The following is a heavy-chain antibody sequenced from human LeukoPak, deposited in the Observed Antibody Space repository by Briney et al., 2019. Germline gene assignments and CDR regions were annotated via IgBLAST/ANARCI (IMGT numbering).Heavy chain of an antibody. CDR3: AKDIGMATIIVGFDY. CDR1: GFTFDDYA. CDR2: VSWNSGSI. V-gene: IGHV3-9*01. D-gene: IGHD5-24*01. J-gene: IGHJ4*02. Sequence: GGSLRLSCAASGFTFDDYAMHWVRQAPGKGLEWVSGVSWNSGSIAYADSVKGRFTISRDSAKNSLYLQMNSLRAEDTALYYCAKDIGMATIIVGFDYWGQGTLVTVSS.